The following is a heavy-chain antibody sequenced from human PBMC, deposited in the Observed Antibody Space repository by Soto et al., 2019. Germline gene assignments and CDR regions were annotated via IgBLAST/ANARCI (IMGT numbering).Heavy chain of an antibody. J-gene: IGHJ4*02. CDR3: ARLHYYDSSGYYFAY. CDR1: GGSISSSSYY. D-gene: IGHD3-22*01. CDR2: IYYSGST. V-gene: IGHV4-39*01. Sequence: SETLSLTCTVSGGSISSSSYYWGWIRQPPGKGLEWIGSIYYSGSTYYNPSLKSRVTISVDTSKNQFSLKLSSVTAADTAVYYCARLHYYDSSGYYFAYWGQGTLVTVSS.